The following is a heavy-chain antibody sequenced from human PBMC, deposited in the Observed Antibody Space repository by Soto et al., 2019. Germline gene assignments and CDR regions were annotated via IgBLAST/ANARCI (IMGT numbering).Heavy chain of an antibody. J-gene: IGHJ4*02. Sequence: SGPTLVNPTQTLTLHCTFSGFSLSTSGLCVSWIRQPPGKALEWPARIDWDDDKYYSTSLKTRLTISKDTSKNQVVLTMTNMDPVDTATYYCARSTYYYDSSGYGFYYFDYWGQGTLVTAPQ. CDR3: ARSTYYYDSSGYGFYYFDY. CDR1: GFSLSTSGLC. V-gene: IGHV2-70*11. D-gene: IGHD3-22*01. CDR2: IDWDDDK.